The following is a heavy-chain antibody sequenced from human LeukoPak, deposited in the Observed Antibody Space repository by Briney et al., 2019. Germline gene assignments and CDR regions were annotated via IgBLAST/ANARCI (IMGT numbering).Heavy chain of an antibody. J-gene: IGHJ4*02. CDR1: GGSISSGGYY. V-gene: IGHV4-31*03. D-gene: IGHD5-18*01. CDR2: IYYSGST. Sequence: ASETLSLTCTVSGGSISSGGYYWSWIRQHPGKGLEWIGYIYYSGSTYYNPSLKSRVTISVDTSKNQSSLKLSSVTAADTAVYYCARRWGYSYGNFDYWGQGTLVTVSS. CDR3: ARRWGYSYGNFDY.